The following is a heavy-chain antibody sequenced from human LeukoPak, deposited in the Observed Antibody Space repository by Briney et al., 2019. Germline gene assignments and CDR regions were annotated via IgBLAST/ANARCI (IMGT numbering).Heavy chain of an antibody. CDR1: GFTLSDYN. D-gene: IGHD3-9*01. Sequence: PGGSLRLSCVASGFTLSDYNMNWVRQAPGKGLEWISSTRNSSVILYGDSVKGRFSVSRDNAKNSLYLQMNSLRVEDTAMYYCARGDGISHWGQGTLVTVSS. CDR3: ARGDGISH. V-gene: IGHV3-69-1*01. J-gene: IGHJ4*02. CDR2: TRNSSVI.